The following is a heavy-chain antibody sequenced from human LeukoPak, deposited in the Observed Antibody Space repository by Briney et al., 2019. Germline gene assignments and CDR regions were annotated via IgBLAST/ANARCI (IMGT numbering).Heavy chain of an antibody. Sequence: GWSLRLSCAASGFTVSTNYMSWVGQAPGKGPEWISIIYRGGDTYYADSVKGRFTISRDNSKNTLYLQMDSLRAEDTAVYYCAKESYGPDYWGQGTLVTVSS. D-gene: IGHD5-18*01. CDR3: AKESYGPDY. J-gene: IGHJ4*02. CDR1: GFTVSTNY. CDR2: IYRGGDT. V-gene: IGHV3-66*01.